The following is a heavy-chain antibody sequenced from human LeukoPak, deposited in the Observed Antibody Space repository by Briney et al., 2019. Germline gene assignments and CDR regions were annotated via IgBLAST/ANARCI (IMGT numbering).Heavy chain of an antibody. V-gene: IGHV1-2*04. CDR1: GYTFTGYY. Sequence: PWASVKVSCKASGYTFTGYYMHWVRQAPGQGLEWMGWINPNSGGTNYAQKFQGWVTMTRDTSISTAYMELSRLRSDDTAVYYCASTVTRDYYYYGMDVWGQGTTVTVSS. CDR3: ASTVTRDYYYYGMDV. J-gene: IGHJ6*02. D-gene: IGHD4-17*01. CDR2: INPNSGGT.